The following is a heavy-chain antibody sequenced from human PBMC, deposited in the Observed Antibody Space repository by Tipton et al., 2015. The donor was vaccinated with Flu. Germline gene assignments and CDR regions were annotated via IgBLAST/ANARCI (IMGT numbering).Heavy chain of an antibody. Sequence: TLSLTCTVSGGSISSYYWSWIWQPPGKGLEWIGYIYYSGSTNYNPSLKSRVTISVDTSKNQFSLKLSSVTAADTAVYYYARANYDILTGYPWGSVGWFDPWGQGTLVTVSS. CDR1: GGSISSYY. CDR3: ARANYDILTGYPWGSVGWFDP. D-gene: IGHD3-9*01. CDR2: IYYSGST. V-gene: IGHV4-59*01. J-gene: IGHJ5*02.